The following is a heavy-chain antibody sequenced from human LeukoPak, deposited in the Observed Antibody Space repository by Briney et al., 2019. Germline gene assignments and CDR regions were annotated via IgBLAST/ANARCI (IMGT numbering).Heavy chain of an antibody. CDR1: GFTVSSNY. V-gene: IGHV3-66*01. J-gene: IGHJ6*03. D-gene: IGHD4-17*01. CDR3: ARDLKYGDSYYYYIDV. Sequence: HPGGSLRLSCAASGFTVSSNYMSWVRQAPGKGLEWVSSINGRGGSTYYADSVKGRFIISRDNAKDSLYLHMNSLRAEDTAMYYCARDLKYGDSYYYYIDVWGKGTTVTVSS. CDR2: INGRGGST.